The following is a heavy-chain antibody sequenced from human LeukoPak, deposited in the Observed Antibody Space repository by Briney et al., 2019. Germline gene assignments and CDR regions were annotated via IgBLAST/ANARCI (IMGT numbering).Heavy chain of an antibody. J-gene: IGHJ4*02. V-gene: IGHV1-8*01. CDR1: GYTFTSYE. CDR2: MNPNSGNT. CDR3: ARGPGYYYDGVN. D-gene: IGHD3-22*01. Sequence: ASVKVSCKASGYTFTSYEINWVRQATGQGLEWMGWMNPNSGNTGYAQKFQGRVTMTRNTSISTAYMELSSLRSEDTAVYYCARGPGYYYDGVNWGQGTLVTVSS.